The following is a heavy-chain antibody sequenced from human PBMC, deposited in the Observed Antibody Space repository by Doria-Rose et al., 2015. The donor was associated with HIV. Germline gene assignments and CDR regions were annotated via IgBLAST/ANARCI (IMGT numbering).Heavy chain of an antibody. J-gene: IGHJ5*02. CDR2: IFSTSGST. V-gene: IGHV4-4*09. D-gene: IGHD4-4*01. Sequence: PPGKGLEWIGYIFSTSGSTNYNPSLTSRVTISVDTSKNQFSLKLTSVTAADTAVYYCARHTHYSDHSALHPWGQGTLVTVSS. CDR3: ARHTHYSDHSALHP.